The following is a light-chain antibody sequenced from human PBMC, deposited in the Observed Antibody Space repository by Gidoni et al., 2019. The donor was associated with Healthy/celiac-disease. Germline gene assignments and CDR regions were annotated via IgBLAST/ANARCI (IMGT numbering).Light chain of an antibody. Sequence: EIVMTQSPATLSVSPGESATLSCRASQSVSSNLAWYQQQPGQAPRLLSYGASTRATGIPARFSGSGSGTEFTLTISSLQSEDFAVYYCQQYNNWPQTFGQGTKVEIK. CDR1: QSVSSN. CDR3: QQYNNWPQT. V-gene: IGKV3-15*01. J-gene: IGKJ1*01. CDR2: GAS.